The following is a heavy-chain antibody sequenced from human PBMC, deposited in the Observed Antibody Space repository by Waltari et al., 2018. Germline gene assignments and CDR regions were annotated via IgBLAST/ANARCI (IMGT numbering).Heavy chain of an antibody. CDR2: IYTSGST. J-gene: IGHJ4*02. CDR1: GGSISSGSYY. Sequence: QVQLQESGPGLVKPSQTLSLTCTVPGGSISSGSYYWSWIRQPAGKGLEWIGRIYTSGSTNYNPSLKSRVTISVDTSKNQFSLKLSSVTAADTAVYYCARARLVHIDYWGQGTLVTVSS. CDR3: ARARLVHIDY. V-gene: IGHV4-61*02. D-gene: IGHD6-19*01.